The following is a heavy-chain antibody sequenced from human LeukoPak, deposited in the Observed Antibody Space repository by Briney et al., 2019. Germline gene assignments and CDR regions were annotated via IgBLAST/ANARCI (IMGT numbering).Heavy chain of an antibody. V-gene: IGHV1-18*01. CDR2: ISAYNGNT. J-gene: IGHJ4*02. Sequence: ASVKVSCKASGYTFTSYGISWVRQAPGQGLEWMGWISAYNGNTNYAQKLQFRVTMTTDTSTSTAYMELSSLRSEDTAVYYCARGGDIVVVPAATGFFDYWGQGTLVTVSP. CDR3: ARGGDIVVVPAATGFFDY. D-gene: IGHD2-2*01. CDR1: GYTFTSYG.